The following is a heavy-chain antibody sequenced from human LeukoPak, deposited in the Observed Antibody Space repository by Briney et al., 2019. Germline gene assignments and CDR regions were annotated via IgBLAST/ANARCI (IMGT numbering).Heavy chain of an antibody. J-gene: IGHJ6*03. V-gene: IGHV3-64*01. CDR3: ARGRGSTSWEGYYYYYYMDV. CDR2: ISSNGGST. D-gene: IGHD2-2*01. CDR1: GFTFSSYA. Sequence: GGSLRLSCAASGFTFSSYAMHWVRQAPGKGLEYVSAISSNGGSTYYANSVEGRFTISRDNSKNTLYLQMGSLRAEDMAVYYCARGRGSTSWEGYYYYYYMDVWGKGTTVTVSS.